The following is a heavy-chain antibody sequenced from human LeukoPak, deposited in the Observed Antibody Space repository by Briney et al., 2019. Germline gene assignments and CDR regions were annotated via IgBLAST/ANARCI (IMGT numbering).Heavy chain of an antibody. Sequence: SETLSLTCTVSGGSISSSGSYWGWIRQPPGKGLEWIGSIYYSGNTYDPSLKSRVTISVDTSKNQFSLNLTSVNAADTAVYYCARVMAARREDLNWFDPWGQGTLVTVSS. CDR3: ARVMAARREDLNWFDP. CDR2: IYYSGNT. CDR1: GGSISSSGSY. D-gene: IGHD6-6*01. V-gene: IGHV4-39*07. J-gene: IGHJ5*02.